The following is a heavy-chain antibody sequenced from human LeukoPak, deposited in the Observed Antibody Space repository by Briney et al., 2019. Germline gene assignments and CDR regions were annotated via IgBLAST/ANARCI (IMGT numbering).Heavy chain of an antibody. CDR2: IIPIFGTA. Sequence: SVKVSCKASGGTFSSYAISWVRQAPGQGLEWMGGIIPIFGTANYAQKFQGRVTITADKSTSTAYMELSSLRSEDTAVYYCARITMVRGVIFDWFFDLWGRGTLVTVSS. CDR1: GGTFSSYA. CDR3: ARITMVRGVIFDWFFDL. V-gene: IGHV1-69*06. J-gene: IGHJ2*01. D-gene: IGHD3-10*01.